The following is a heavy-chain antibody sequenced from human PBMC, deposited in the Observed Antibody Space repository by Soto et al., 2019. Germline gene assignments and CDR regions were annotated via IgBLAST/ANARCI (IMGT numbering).Heavy chain of an antibody. CDR3: AHGSGWLSDS. CDR2: IYWNDDK. CDR1: GFSLSSNAVG. D-gene: IGHD6-19*01. Sequence: QITLKESGPTLLKPTQTLTLTCTFSGFSLSSNAVGVNWIRQPPGKALEWLALIYWNDDKHYSPSLRSRVTITKDTSKNQVVLTMTNVDPVDTATYYCAHGSGWLSDSWGQGTLVTVSS. J-gene: IGHJ4*02. V-gene: IGHV2-5*01.